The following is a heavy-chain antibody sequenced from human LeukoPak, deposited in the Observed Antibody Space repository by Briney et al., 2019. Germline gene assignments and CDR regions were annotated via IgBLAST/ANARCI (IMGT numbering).Heavy chain of an antibody. J-gene: IGHJ1*01. CDR1: GYSISSGYY. V-gene: IGHV4-38-2*02. CDR2: IYHSGST. D-gene: IGHD3-3*01. Sequence: SETLSLTCTVSGYSISSGYYWGRIRQPPGKGLEWIGSIYHSGSTYYNPSLKSRVTISVDTSKNQFSLKLSSVTAADTAVYYCASSLWDFWSGYSFQHWGQGTLVTVSS. CDR3: ASSLWDFWSGYSFQH.